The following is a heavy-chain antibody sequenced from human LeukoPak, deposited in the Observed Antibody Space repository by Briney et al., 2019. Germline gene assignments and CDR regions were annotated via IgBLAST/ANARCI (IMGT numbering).Heavy chain of an antibody. V-gene: IGHV3-48*03. D-gene: IGHD1-26*01. CDR1: GFTFSSYE. CDR2: ISSSGSTI. Sequence: PGGSLRLSCAASGFTFSSYEMNWVRQAPGKGLEWVSYISSSGSTIYYADSVKGRFTISRDSAKNSLYLQMYSLRAEDTAVYYCARGRAVVGATKDYYYMDVWGKGTTVTVSS. J-gene: IGHJ6*03. CDR3: ARGRAVVGATKDYYYMDV.